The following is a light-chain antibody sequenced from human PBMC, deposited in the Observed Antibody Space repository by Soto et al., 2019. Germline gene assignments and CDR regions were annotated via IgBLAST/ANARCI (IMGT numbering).Light chain of an antibody. CDR3: QSYDSSLSAWV. J-gene: IGLJ1*01. CDR1: SSNIGAGSD. CDR2: GSY. V-gene: IGLV1-40*01. Sequence: QSVLTQPPSVSGAPGQRVTIYCTGSSSNIGAGSDVHWYQQVPGTAPKLLVYGSYNRPSGVPDRFSGSKSGTSASLAITGLQAEDEADFYCQSYDSSLSAWVFGTGTKLTVL.